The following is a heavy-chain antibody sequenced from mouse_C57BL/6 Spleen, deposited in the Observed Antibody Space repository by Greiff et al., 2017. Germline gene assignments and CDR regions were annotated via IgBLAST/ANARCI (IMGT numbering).Heavy chain of an antibody. J-gene: IGHJ1*03. CDR2: IYPGSGNT. CDR1: GYTFTDYY. D-gene: IGHD1-1*01. CDR3: ARSRNYYGSSYWYFDV. Sequence: VMLVESGAELVRPGASVKLSCKASGYTFTDYYLNWVKQRPGQGLEWIARIYPGSGNTYYNEKFKGKATLTAEKSSSTAYMQLSSLTSEDSAVYFCARSRNYYGSSYWYFDVWGTGTTVTVSS. V-gene: IGHV1-76*01.